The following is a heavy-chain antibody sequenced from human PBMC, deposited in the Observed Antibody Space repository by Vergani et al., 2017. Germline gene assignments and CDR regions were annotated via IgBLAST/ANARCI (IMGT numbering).Heavy chain of an antibody. V-gene: IGHV3-30*03. CDR1: GFTFSRYG. CDR3: ARDGGTIIFGLVIPGKVYYFMVV. J-gene: IGHJ6*03. D-gene: IGHD3/OR15-3a*01. CDR2: LSFDGSKK. Sequence: QVQLVESGGGVVQPGRSLRLSLAASGFTFSRYGMHWVRQAPGTGLEWVAILSFDGSKKYFADAVKGRFTISRDNAQNTLFLQMDSVRAEDSAVYYCARDGGTIIFGLVIPGKVYYFMVVWCRGTTVTVFS.